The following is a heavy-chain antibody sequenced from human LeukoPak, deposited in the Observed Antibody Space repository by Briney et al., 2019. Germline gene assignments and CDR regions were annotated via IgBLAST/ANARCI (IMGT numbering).Heavy chain of an antibody. Sequence: SETLSLTCAVYGGSFSGYYWSWIRQPPGKGLEWIGEINHSGSTNYNPSLKSRVTISVDTSKNQFSLKLSSVTAADTAVYYCARGRVRTYYYGSGSYPPYFDYWGQGTLVTVSS. V-gene: IGHV4-34*01. D-gene: IGHD3-10*01. CDR1: GGSFSGYY. J-gene: IGHJ4*02. CDR3: ARGRVRTYYYGSGSYPPYFDY. CDR2: INHSGST.